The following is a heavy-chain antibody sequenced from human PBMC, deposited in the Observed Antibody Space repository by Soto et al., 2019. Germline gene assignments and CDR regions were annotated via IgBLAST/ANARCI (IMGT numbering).Heavy chain of an antibody. V-gene: IGHV3-23*01. CDR2: ISAGGSDT. Sequence: EVQLLDSGGGWVQPGGALRLSCVASGFVFSDYAMSWVRHAPGKGLGWVSAISAGGSDTYYADSVKGRFTVSRVNSKNTLYLHMSPLRAQATAIYYCASVPIWCGSSSCYTEGLDSWGQGPLVTVSS. D-gene: IGHD2-2*01. J-gene: IGHJ4*02. CDR1: GFVFSDYA. CDR3: ASVPIWCGSSSCYTEGLDS.